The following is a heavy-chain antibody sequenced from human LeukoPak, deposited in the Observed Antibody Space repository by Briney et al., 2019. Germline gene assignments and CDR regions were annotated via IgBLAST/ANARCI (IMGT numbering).Heavy chain of an antibody. CDR2: ISSSSSYI. J-gene: IGHJ4*02. D-gene: IGHD4-17*01. CDR1: GFTFSSYS. CDR3: ARNRGRGLRYYFDY. V-gene: IGHV3-21*01. Sequence: GGSLRLSCVASGFTFSSYSMNWVRQAPGKGLECVSSISSSSSYIYYADSVKGRFTISRDNAKNSLYLQMNSLRAEDTAVYYCARNRGRGLRYYFDYWGQGTLVTVSS.